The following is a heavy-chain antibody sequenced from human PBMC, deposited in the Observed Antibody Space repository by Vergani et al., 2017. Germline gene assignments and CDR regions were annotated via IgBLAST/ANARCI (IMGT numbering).Heavy chain of an antibody. CDR1: GFTFSSYA. CDR2: ISGSGGST. J-gene: IGHJ4*02. V-gene: IGHV3-23*01. D-gene: IGHD3-10*01. CDR3: ARDRATMVRGVIITFPFDY. Sequence: EVQLLESGGGLVQPGGSLRLSCAASGFTFSSYAMSWVRQAPGKGLEWVSAISGSGGSTYYADSVKGRFTISRDNSKNTLYLQMNSLRAEDTAVYYCARDRATMVRGVIITFPFDYWGQGTLVTVSS.